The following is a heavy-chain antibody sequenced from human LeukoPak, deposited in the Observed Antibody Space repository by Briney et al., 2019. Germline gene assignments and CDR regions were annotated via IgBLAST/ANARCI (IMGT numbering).Heavy chain of an antibody. V-gene: IGHV4-39*01. Sequence: SETLSLTCAVSGASVSGSNYYWGWIRQPPGKGLDWIGNIYSSGSTYYNASLQSLVTISIDTSKNQFSLRLNSVTAADTAMYYCAKSGGYGLIDYWGQGTRVTVSS. D-gene: IGHD1-26*01. CDR3: AKSGGYGLIDY. CDR1: GASVSGSNYY. J-gene: IGHJ4*02. CDR2: IYSSGST.